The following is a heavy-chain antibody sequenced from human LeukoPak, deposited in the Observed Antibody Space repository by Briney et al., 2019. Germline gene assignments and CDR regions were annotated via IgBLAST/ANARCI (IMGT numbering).Heavy chain of an antibody. D-gene: IGHD4-17*01. J-gene: IGHJ4*02. CDR2: IYYSGST. CDR1: GGSISSYY. V-gene: IGHV4-59*01. Sequence: SETLSLTCTVSGGSISSYYWSWIRQPPGKGLEWIGYIYYSGSTNYNPSLKSRVTISVDTSKSQFSLKLSSVTAADTAVYYCARVDYGDYVMNYWGQGTLVTVSS. CDR3: ARVDYGDYVMNY.